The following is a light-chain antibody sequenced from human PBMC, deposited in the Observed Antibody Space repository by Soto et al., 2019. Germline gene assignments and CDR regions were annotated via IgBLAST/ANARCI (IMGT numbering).Light chain of an antibody. CDR1: QSISSNS. CDR2: DVS. V-gene: IGKV3D-20*01. Sequence: EIVLTQSPATLSLSPGERATLSCGASQSISSNSLAWYQQKPGLAPRLLIYDVSSRATGIPDRFSGSGSGTDFTLTISRLEPEDFAVYYCQQYGSSPTFGQGTKVDIK. CDR3: QQYGSSPT. J-gene: IGKJ1*01.